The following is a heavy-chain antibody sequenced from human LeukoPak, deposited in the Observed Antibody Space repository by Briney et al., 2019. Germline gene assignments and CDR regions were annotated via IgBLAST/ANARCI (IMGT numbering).Heavy chain of an antibody. CDR1: GGSISSYY. D-gene: IGHD3-3*01. V-gene: IGHV4-59*01. CDR3: AREFSWSGFFDY. Sequence: SETLSLTCTVSGGSISSYYWSWIRQPPGKGLEWIGYIYYSGSTNYNPSLKSRVTISVDTSKNQFSLKLSSVTAADTAVYCAREFSWSGFFDYWGQGTLVTVSS. CDR2: IYYSGST. J-gene: IGHJ4*02.